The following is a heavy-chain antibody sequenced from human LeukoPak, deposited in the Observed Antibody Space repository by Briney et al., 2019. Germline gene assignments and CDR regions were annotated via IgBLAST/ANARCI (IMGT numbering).Heavy chain of an antibody. CDR1: GFSFSTYA. D-gene: IGHD2-15*01. CDR3: VEDVVVIVAAKPGI. Sequence: GGSLRLSCAASGFSFSTYAMGWVRQAPGKGLEWVSSISGTGDSTYYADAVKGRFTISRDNSKNTLYLQMNSLRAEDTAVYYCVEDVVVIVAAKPGIWRQGTLVTVSS. V-gene: IGHV3-23*01. CDR2: ISGTGDST. J-gene: IGHJ4*02.